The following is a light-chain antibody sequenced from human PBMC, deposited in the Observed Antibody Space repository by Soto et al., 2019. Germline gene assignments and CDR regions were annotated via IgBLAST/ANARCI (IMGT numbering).Light chain of an antibody. CDR1: QSVSGY. J-gene: IGKJ1*01. CDR2: DGS. CDR3: QQYGSSPTT. V-gene: IGKV3-11*01. Sequence: EIVLTQSPATLSLSPGERATLSCRASQSVSGYLAWYQQKPGQAPRLLIYDGSHRAAGIPARFSGSGSGTDFTLTISGLEPEDFAVYYCQQYGSSPTTFGQGTKVDIK.